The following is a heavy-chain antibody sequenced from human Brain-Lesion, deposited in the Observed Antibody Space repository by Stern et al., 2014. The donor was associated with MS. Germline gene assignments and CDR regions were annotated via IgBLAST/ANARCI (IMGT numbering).Heavy chain of an antibody. CDR2: ISWNSGDI. V-gene: IGHV3-9*01. J-gene: IGHJ4*02. CDR1: GFTFDDYA. CDR3: SRDITGSSAYFAY. D-gene: IGHD1-14*01. Sequence: EVQLVESGGDLVQPGRSLRLSCAAFGFTFDDYAMHWVRQAPGKGLEWVAGISWNSGDIGYADSVKGRFTLSRDNAYSSLYLQMNSLRPEDTALYYCSRDITGSSAYFAYWGQGTLVTVSS.